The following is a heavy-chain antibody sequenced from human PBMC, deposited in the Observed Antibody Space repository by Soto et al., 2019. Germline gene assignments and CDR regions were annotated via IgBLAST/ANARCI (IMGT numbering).Heavy chain of an antibody. V-gene: IGHV3-74*01. CDR2: IKSDGSNI. J-gene: IGHJ4*02. CDR1: GFTFSSYW. Sequence: EVQLVESGGRLVQPGGSLRLSCAASGFTFSSYWMHWVRQAPGKGLVWVSRIKSDGSNINYADSVKGRFTISRDNARNTLYLQMNSLRAEVTVIYYCARGGFSGSGSFIQGDYWGQGTLVTVSS. CDR3: ARGGFSGSGSFIQGDY. D-gene: IGHD3-10*01.